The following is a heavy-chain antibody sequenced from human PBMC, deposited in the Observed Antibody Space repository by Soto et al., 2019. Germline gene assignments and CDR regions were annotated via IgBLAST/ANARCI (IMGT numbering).Heavy chain of an antibody. Sequence: QITLKESGPTLVKPTQTLTLTCTFSGFSLSTSGLGVGWIRQPPGKALEWLGIIYWYDDKPYSPSLRSRFTINKETSKLQVFSTMTNMDPVDTATYDCAQAYTNNWVQDGFYIWGQGTMVTVSS. CDR1: GFSLSTSGLG. J-gene: IGHJ3*02. CDR3: AQAYTNNWVQDGFYI. V-gene: IGHV2-5*01. CDR2: IYWYDDK. D-gene: IGHD1-1*01.